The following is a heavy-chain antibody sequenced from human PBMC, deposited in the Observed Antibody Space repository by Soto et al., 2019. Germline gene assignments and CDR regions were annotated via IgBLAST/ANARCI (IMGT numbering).Heavy chain of an antibody. Sequence: PGESLKISCKGSGYTFTDYWIGWVRQLPGKGLEWMGLIFTRDSETKTSPSFQGHVSFSVDNSINTVYLQWTSLKTTDTGIYFCARGYFDSGHGYDLWGQGTLVTVSS. V-gene: IGHV5-51*01. CDR3: ARGYFDSGHGYDL. J-gene: IGHJ5*02. CDR2: IFTRDSET. CDR1: GYTFTDYW. D-gene: IGHD3-10*01.